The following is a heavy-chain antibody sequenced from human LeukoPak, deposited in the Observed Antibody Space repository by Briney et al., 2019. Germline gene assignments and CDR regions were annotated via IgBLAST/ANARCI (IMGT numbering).Heavy chain of an antibody. CDR3: VRDFLGSSGWYRYFDY. V-gene: IGHV3-53*01. CDR2: IYSGGST. J-gene: IGHJ4*02. Sequence: GGSLRLSCAASGFTVSNNYMSWVRQAPGKGPEWVSVIYSGGSTYSADSVKGRFTISRDNSKNTLYLQMNSLRAEDTAVYYCVRDFLGSSGWYRYFDYWGQGTLVTVSS. D-gene: IGHD6-19*01. CDR1: GFTVSNNY.